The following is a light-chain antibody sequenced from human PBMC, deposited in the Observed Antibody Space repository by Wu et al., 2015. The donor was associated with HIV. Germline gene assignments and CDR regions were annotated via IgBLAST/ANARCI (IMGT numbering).Light chain of an antibody. CDR3: QQYYNYLV. CDR1: QDISRA. CDR2: HAS. J-gene: IGKJ4*01. Sequence: AIPVTTSPLLPVCIYRRQSHHHLPGSQDISRALAWYQKKSGKAPELLIYHASNLQTGVPFRFSGGGSGTDFTLTISSLQPEDFATYYCQQYYNYLVFGGGTTVEI. V-gene: IGKV1D-13*01.